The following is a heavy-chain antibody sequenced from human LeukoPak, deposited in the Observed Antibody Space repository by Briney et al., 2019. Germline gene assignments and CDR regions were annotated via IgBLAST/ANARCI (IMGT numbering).Heavy chain of an antibody. CDR1: GFTFSSYS. V-gene: IGHV3-21*03. Sequence: GGSLRLSCAASGFTFSSYSMNWVRQAPGKGLEWVSSISSSSGYIYYADSVKGRFTVSRDNTKNSLYLQMNSLKAEDTAVYYCTRFRNYDSSGYYWDDAFDIWGQGTMVTVSS. J-gene: IGHJ3*02. CDR2: ISSSSGYI. CDR3: TRFRNYDSSGYYWDDAFDI. D-gene: IGHD3-22*01.